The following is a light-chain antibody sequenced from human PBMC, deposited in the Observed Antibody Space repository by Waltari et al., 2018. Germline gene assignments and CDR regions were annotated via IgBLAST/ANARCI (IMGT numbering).Light chain of an antibody. CDR2: AAS. V-gene: IGKV1-39*01. CDR1: QSISNY. Sequence: DIQMTQSPSSLSASVGDRVTITCRASQSISNYLNWYQVKPGKAPKLLIYAASNLQRGVPSRVSGSGSGTDFTLTISSLQPEDFATYYCQQSYNIPPLTFGQGTTVETK. CDR3: QQSYNIPPLT. J-gene: IGKJ1*01.